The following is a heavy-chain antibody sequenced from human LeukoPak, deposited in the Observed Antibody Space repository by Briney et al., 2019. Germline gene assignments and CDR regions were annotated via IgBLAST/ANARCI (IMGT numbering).Heavy chain of an antibody. J-gene: IGHJ4*02. CDR1: GFTFSSYA. CDR3: AKDGYYESSGSSYFDY. Sequence: PGGSLRLSCAASGFTFSSYAMSWVRQAPGKGLEWVSSISGSGGTTHYTDSVKGRFTISRDNSKHTLSPKMNSLRAEDTAVYYCAKDGYYESSGSSYFDYWGQGTLVTVSS. V-gene: IGHV3-23*01. CDR2: ISGSGGTT. D-gene: IGHD3-22*01.